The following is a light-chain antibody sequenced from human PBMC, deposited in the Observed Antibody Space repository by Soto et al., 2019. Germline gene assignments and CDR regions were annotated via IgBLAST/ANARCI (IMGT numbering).Light chain of an antibody. CDR2: FVS. J-gene: IGKJ4*01. V-gene: IGKV2-28*01. CDR3: MQASQTPLT. CDR1: QSLLHSNGNTY. Sequence: DIVLTQSPLSLPVTPGEPASISCRSSQSLLHSNGNTYLDWYLQKPGQSPQLLIYFVSTRASGVPDRFSGSGSGTDFTLKISRVXXXXXXXYYCMQASQTPLTFGGGTKVEMK.